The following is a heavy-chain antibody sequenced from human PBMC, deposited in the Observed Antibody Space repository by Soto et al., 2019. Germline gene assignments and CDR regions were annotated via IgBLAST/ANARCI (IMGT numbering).Heavy chain of an antibody. CDR1: GFSFSNYW. V-gene: IGHV3-74*01. CDR2: IKTDGSIT. J-gene: IGHJ2*01. Sequence: EVQLVESGGGLVQPGGSLRLSCAASGFSFSNYWMHWVRQVPGEGLVWVSRIKTDGSITNYADSVRGRFTISRDNAENALYFQMTSLRAEDTAVYYCASVDQGAWYFELWGRGTLVMVSS. CDR3: ASVDQGAWYFEL. D-gene: IGHD2-2*01.